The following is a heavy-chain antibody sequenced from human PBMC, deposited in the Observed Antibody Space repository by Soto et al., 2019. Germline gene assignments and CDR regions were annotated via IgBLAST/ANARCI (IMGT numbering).Heavy chain of an antibody. Sequence: QVQLQESGPGLVKPSQTLSLTCTVSGGSISSGGYYWSWIRQHPGKGLEWIVNIYYSGSTSYNPSLKSRVTLPVDTSKNQSALKLSSVTAADTAVYYCARFGRHVDAFDIWGQGRMVTVSS. D-gene: IGHD3-10*01. CDR2: IYYSGST. J-gene: IGHJ3*02. V-gene: IGHV4-31*03. CDR3: ARFGRHVDAFDI. CDR1: GGSISSGGYY.